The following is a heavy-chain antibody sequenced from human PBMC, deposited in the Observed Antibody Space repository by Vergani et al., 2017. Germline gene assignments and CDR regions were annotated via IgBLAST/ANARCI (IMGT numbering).Heavy chain of an antibody. J-gene: IGHJ4*02. V-gene: IGHV4-34*01. Sequence: QVQLQQWGAGLLKPSETLSLTCAVYGGSFSGYYWSWIRQPPWKGLEWIGEINHSGSTNYNPSLKSRVTISVDTSKNQFSLKLSSVTAADTAVYYCARSYYDSSGYYFHYWGQGTLVTVSS. CDR1: GGSFSGYY. CDR2: INHSGST. D-gene: IGHD3-22*01. CDR3: ARSYYDSSGYYFHY.